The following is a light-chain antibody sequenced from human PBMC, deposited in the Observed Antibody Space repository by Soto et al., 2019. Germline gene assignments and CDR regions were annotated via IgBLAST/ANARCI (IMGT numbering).Light chain of an antibody. J-gene: IGLJ1*01. CDR2: DVS. V-gene: IGLV2-18*01. CDR3: SVYTRTSTYV. CDR1: IDDVTAYYR. Sequence: QSALTQPPSASGSPGQSVTISCSGTIDDVTAYYRVSWYQQTPGTAPKLMIYDVSNRPAGVPDRFSGSRSGNTASLTISGLQAEDEGDYYCSVYTRTSTYVFGTGTKVTVL.